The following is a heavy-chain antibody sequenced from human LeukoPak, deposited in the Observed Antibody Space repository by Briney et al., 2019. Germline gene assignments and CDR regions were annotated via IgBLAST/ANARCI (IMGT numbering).Heavy chain of an antibody. Sequence: SQTLSLTCTVSGGSISSGSYYWSWIRQPAGKGLEWIGYIYHSGSTYYNPSLKSRVTISVDRSKNQFSLKLSSVTAADTAVYYCARDLRVGATRDWGQGTLVTVSS. V-gene: IGHV4-30-2*01. D-gene: IGHD1-26*01. CDR3: ARDLRVGATRD. CDR2: IYHSGST. CDR1: GGSISSGSYY. J-gene: IGHJ4*02.